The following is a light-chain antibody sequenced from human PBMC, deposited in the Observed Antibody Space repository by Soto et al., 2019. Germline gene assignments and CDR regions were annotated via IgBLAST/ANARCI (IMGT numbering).Light chain of an antibody. CDR1: QSISSW. J-gene: IGKJ2*01. CDR2: KAS. Sequence: DIRMTPYSSTLLASLRARFHINGRASQSISSWLAWYQQKPGKAPKLLIYKASSLESGVPSRFSGSGSGTEFTLTISSLQPDDFATYYCQQYNSYPYPFGQG. CDR3: QQYNSYPYP. V-gene: IGKV1-5*03.